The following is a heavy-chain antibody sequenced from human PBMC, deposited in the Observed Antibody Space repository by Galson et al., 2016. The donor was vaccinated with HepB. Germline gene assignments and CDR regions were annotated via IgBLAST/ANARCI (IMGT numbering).Heavy chain of an antibody. J-gene: IGHJ4*02. CDR1: GGSINNGNYY. Sequence: TLSLTCTVSGGSINNGNYYWSWIRQPAGKGLEWIGRIYGSGNTNNNPPLKSRVTMPVDTSKNRFSLRLTSVTAADTAVYYCARVTVSSGWSIDYWGQGTLVTVSS. CDR2: IYGSGNT. CDR3: ARVTVSSGWSIDY. V-gene: IGHV4-61*02. D-gene: IGHD6-19*01.